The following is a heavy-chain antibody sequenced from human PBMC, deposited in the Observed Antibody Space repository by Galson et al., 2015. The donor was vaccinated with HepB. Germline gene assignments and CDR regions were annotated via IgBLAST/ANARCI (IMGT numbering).Heavy chain of an antibody. CDR2: IYSGGST. J-gene: IGHJ6*02. CDR3: ARDNWNYVPPLRNYYYGMDV. D-gene: IGHD1-7*01. Sequence: SLRLSCAASGFTVSSNYMSWVRQAPGKGLEWVSVIYSGGSTYYADSVKGRFTISRDNSKNTLYLQMNSLRAEDTAVYYCARDNWNYVPPLRNYYYGMDVWGQGTTVTVSS. CDR1: GFTVSSNY. V-gene: IGHV3-53*01.